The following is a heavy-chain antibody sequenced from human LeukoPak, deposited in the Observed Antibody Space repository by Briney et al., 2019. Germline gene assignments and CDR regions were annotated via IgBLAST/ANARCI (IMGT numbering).Heavy chain of an antibody. CDR2: ISYDGSNK. D-gene: IGHD1-26*01. Sequence: GGSLRLSCAASGFTFSSYWMSWVRQAPGKGLEWVAVISYDGSNKYYADSVKGRFTISRDNSKNTLYLQMNSLRPEDTAVFYCARDTTGKVRGFCDYWGQGTLVTVSS. CDR3: ARDTTGKVRGFCDY. J-gene: IGHJ4*02. V-gene: IGHV3-30*03. CDR1: GFTFSSYW.